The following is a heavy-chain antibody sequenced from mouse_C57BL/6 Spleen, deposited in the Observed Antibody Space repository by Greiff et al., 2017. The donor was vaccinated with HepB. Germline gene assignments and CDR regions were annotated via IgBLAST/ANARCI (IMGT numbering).Heavy chain of an antibody. J-gene: IGHJ3*01. Sequence: VKLQESGAELVRPGTSVKVSCKASGYAFTNYLIEWVKQRPGQGLEWIGVINPGSGGTNYNEKFKGKATLTADKSSSTAYMQLSSLTSEDSAVYFCARDYGAYWGQGTLVTVSA. CDR2: INPGSGGT. D-gene: IGHD1-1*02. V-gene: IGHV1-54*01. CDR3: ARDYGAY. CDR1: GYAFTNYL.